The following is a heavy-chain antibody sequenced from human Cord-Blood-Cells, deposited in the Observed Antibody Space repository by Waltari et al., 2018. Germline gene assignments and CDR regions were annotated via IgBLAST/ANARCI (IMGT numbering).Heavy chain of an antibody. J-gene: IGHJ6*02. D-gene: IGHD1-26*01. CDR1: GFTFSSYE. V-gene: IGHV3-48*03. Sequence: EVQLVESGGGLVQPGGSLRLSCAASGFTFSSYEMNWVRQAPGKGLEWVSYIISSSGSTIYYADSVKGRFTISRDNAKNSLYLQMNSLRAEDTAVYYCARDQTFEWELSYYGMDVWGQGTTVTVSS. CDR3: ARDQTFEWELSYYGMDV. CDR2: IISSSGSTI.